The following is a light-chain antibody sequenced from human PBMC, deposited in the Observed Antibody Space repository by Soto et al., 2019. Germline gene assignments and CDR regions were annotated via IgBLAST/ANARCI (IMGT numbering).Light chain of an antibody. CDR3: TSYRSSSTNVV. Sequence: QSALTQPSAVSGSPGQSITISCTGTSSDVGGYKYVSWYQQHPGKVPKLLIYDVSNRPSGVSNRCSGSKSGNTASLTISGLQAEDEANYYGTSYRSSSTNVVFGGGTKLTVL. V-gene: IGLV2-14*01. J-gene: IGLJ3*02. CDR2: DVS. CDR1: SSDVGGYKY.